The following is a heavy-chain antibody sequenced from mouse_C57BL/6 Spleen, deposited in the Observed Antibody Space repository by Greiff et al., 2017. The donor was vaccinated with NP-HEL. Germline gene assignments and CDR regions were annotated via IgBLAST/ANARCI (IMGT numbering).Heavy chain of an antibody. D-gene: IGHD2-3*01. Sequence: QVQLQQPGAELVRPGSSVKLSCKASGYTFTSYWMHWVKQRPIQGLEWIGNIDPSDSETHYNQKFKDKATLTVDKSSSTAYMQLSSLTSEDSAVYYCAREDDGYYEWYFDVWGTGTTVTVSS. CDR3: AREDDGYYEWYFDV. V-gene: IGHV1-52*01. J-gene: IGHJ1*03. CDR1: GYTFTSYW. CDR2: IDPSDSET.